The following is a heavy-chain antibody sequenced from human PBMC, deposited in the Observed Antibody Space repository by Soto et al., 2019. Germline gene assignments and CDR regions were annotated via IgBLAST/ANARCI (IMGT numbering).Heavy chain of an antibody. CDR2: IWYDGNNK. D-gene: IGHD2-21*01. CDR3: ARGLHSLFDY. J-gene: IGHJ4*02. Sequence: GGSLRLSCAASGFTFSNYGMHWVRQAPGRGLEWVAVIWYDGNNKYYADSVKGRFTISRDNSNNTLYVQMTSLRAEDTAVYYCARGLHSLFDYWGQGTLVTVSS. CDR1: GFTFSNYG. V-gene: IGHV3-33*01.